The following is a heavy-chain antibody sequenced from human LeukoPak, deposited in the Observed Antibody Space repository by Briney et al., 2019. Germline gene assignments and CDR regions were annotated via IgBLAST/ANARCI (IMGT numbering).Heavy chain of an antibody. Sequence: ASVKDSCKVSGYTLTELSVHWVRQAPGQGLEWLGGFDLEDGETSYAPKLQGRVTMTEDRSRDTAYMELTSLTEEDTAVYYCATGGRWELLIGLEYWGQGTLATVSS. V-gene: IGHV1-24*01. J-gene: IGHJ4*01. D-gene: IGHD4-23*01. CDR2: FDLEDGET. CDR1: GYTLTELS. CDR3: ATGGRWELLIGLEY.